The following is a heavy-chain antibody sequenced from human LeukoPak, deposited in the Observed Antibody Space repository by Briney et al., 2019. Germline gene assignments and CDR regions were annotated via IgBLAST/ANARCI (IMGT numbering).Heavy chain of an antibody. CDR2: IYRGGST. D-gene: IGHD2/OR15-2a*01. V-gene: IGHV3-53*04. Sequence: GGSLRLSCAASGFNVSSNYMTWVRQAPGKGLEWVSVIYRGGSTYYADSVKGRFTISRHNSRDTMYLQMNSLRTEDTAVYYCAARPPIIVGGPFDYWGQGILVTVSS. J-gene: IGHJ4*02. CDR3: AARPPIIVGGPFDY. CDR1: GFNVSSNY.